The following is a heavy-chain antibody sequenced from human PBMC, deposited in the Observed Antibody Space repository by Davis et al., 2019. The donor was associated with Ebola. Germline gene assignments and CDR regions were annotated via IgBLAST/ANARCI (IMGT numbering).Heavy chain of an antibody. D-gene: IGHD6-6*01. J-gene: IGHJ6*02. CDR2: ISYDGSNK. CDR1: GFTFSSYS. CDR3: ARAIAARPHYYYGMDV. Sequence: PGGSLRLSCAASGFTFSSYSMNWVRQAPGKGLEWVAVISYDGSNKYYADSVKGRFTISRDNSKNTLYLQMNSLRAEDTAVYYCARAIAARPHYYYGMDVWGQGTTVTVSS. V-gene: IGHV3-30*03.